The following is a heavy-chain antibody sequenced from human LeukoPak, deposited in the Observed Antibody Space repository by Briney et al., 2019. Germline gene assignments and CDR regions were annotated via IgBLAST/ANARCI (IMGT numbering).Heavy chain of an antibody. J-gene: IGHJ4*02. CDR3: ARDKIVGPTTLDY. CDR1: GFTFSGYW. CDR2: IKQDGYEK. Sequence: GGSLRLSCAASGFTFSGYWMSWVRRTPEKGLEWVANIKQDGYEKYYVDSVKGRFTISRDNAKNSLYLQMNSLRADDTAIYYCARDKIVGPTTLDYWGQGTLATVSS. V-gene: IGHV3-7*01. D-gene: IGHD1-26*01.